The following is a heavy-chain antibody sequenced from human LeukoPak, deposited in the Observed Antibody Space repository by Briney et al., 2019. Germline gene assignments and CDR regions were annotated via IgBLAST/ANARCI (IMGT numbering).Heavy chain of an antibody. V-gene: IGHV1-18*01. D-gene: IGHD3-10*01. CDR1: GGTFSSYA. CDR3: AADLGGYFDY. CDR2: ISAYNGNT. J-gene: IGHJ4*02. Sequence: ASVKVSCKASGGTFSSYAISWVRQAPGQGLEWMGWISAYNGNTNYAQKLQGRVTMTTDTSTSTAYMELRSLRSDDTAVYYCAADLGGYFDYWGQGTLVTVSS.